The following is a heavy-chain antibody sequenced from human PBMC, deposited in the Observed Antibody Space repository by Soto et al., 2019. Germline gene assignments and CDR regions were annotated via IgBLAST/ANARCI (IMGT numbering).Heavy chain of an antibody. D-gene: IGHD3-10*01. V-gene: IGHV4-61*01. J-gene: IGHJ6*02. CDR2: IYYSGST. Sequence: LSLTCTVSGGSVSSGSYYWSWIRQPPGKGLEWIGYIYYSGSTNYNPSLKSRVTISVDTSKNQFSLKLSSVTAADTAVYYCARGVTMVRGVIPYYYYGMDVWGQGTTVTVSS. CDR3: ARGVTMVRGVIPYYYYGMDV. CDR1: GGSVSSGSYY.